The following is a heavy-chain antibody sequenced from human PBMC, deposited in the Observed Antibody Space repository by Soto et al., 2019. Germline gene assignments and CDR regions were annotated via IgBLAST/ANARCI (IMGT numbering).Heavy chain of an antibody. CDR3: ARVSSFRDGYNPWYYFDY. D-gene: IGHD5-12*01. V-gene: IGHV1-69*02. J-gene: IGHJ4*02. Sequence: GASVKVSCKASGGTFSSYTISWVRQAPGQGLEWMGRIIPILGIANYAQKFQGRVTITADKSTSTAYMELSSLRSEDTAVYYCARVSSFRDGYNPWYYFDYWGQGTLVTVSS. CDR2: IIPILGIA. CDR1: GGTFSSYT.